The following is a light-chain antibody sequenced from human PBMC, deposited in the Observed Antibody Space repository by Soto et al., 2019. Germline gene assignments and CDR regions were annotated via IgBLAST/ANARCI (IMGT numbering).Light chain of an antibody. CDR3: QQFYNRPYT. Sequence: EIVMTQSPATLPVSPGERATFSCRASQSVGSNLAWYQQKPGQAPRLLIYATSTRATGIPARFSGSGSGIEFTLTISSLQSEDFAVYYCQQFYNRPYTFGQGTKLEIK. CDR2: ATS. CDR1: QSVGSN. V-gene: IGKV3-15*01. J-gene: IGKJ2*01.